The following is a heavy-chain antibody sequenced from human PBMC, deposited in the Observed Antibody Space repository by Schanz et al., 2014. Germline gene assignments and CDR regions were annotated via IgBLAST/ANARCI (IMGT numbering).Heavy chain of an antibody. D-gene: IGHD3-22*01. V-gene: IGHV1-18*04. CDR3: ARDIQYHYDTSGPVGAFDI. J-gene: IGHJ3*02. Sequence: QVQLVQSGAEVKKPGDSVTVSCKVSGFIFTGYFIHWIRQAPGQGLEWMGWINGYNAHTNYAQKFQGRVTMTTDTSTSTVYMELRSLRSDDTAVYYCARDIQYHYDTSGPVGAFDIWGQGTVVTVSS. CDR2: INGYNAHT. CDR1: GFIFTGYF.